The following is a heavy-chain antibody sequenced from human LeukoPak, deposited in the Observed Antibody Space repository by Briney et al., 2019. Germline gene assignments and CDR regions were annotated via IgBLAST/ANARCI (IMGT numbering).Heavy chain of an antibody. CDR1: GFTFSDYW. J-gene: IGHJ3*02. CDR3: ARGGSYYNEAFDI. D-gene: IGHD3-10*01. CDR2: INPDGSDI. V-gene: IGHV3-74*01. Sequence: GGSLRLSCAASGFTFSDYWMHWVPQTPGRGLVWVSRINPDGSDILYADSVKGRFSISRDNAKNMLYLQLNSLSAEDTAVYYCARGGSYYNEAFDIWGQGTMVTVSS.